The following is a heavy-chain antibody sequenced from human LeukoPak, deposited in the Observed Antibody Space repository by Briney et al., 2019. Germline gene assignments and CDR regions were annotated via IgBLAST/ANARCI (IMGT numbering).Heavy chain of an antibody. V-gene: IGHV3-23*01. CDR2: ISGSGGST. J-gene: IGHJ4*02. CDR3: AKGALRYFDWLLEN. D-gene: IGHD3-9*01. CDR1: GFTFSGYA. Sequence: GGSLRLSCAASGFTFSGYAMSWVRQAPGKGLEWVSAISGSGGSTYYADSVKGRFTISRDNSKNTLYLQMNSLRAEDTAVYYCAKGALRYFDWLLENRGQGTLVTVSS.